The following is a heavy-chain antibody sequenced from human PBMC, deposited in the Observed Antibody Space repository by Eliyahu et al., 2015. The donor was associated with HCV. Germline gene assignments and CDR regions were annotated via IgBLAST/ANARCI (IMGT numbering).Heavy chain of an antibody. D-gene: IGHD6-13*01. CDR2: ISWNSGSI. CDR1: GFTFDDYA. CDR3: AKDMIGSSFPQTCFDY. J-gene: IGHJ4*02. Sequence: EVQLVESGGGLVQPGRSLRLSCAASGFTFDDYAMHWVRQAPGKGLEWVSGISWNSGSIGYADSVKGRFTISRDNAKNSLYLQMNSLRAEDTALYYCAKDMIGSSFPQTCFDYWGQGTLVTVSS. V-gene: IGHV3-9*01.